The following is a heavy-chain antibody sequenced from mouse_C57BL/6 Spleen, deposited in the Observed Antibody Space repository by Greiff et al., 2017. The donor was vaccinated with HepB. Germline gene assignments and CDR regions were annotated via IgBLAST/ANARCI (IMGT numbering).Heavy chain of an antibody. CDR2: INPNNGGT. D-gene: IGHD4-1*01. J-gene: IGHJ3*01. CDR1: GYTFTDYN. V-gene: IGHV1-18*01. Sequence: EVKLMESGPELVKPGASVKIPCKASGYTFTDYNMDWVKQSHGKSLEWIGDINPNNGGTIYNQKFKGKATLTVDKSSSTAYMELRSLTSEDTAVYYCARLGRGAWFAYWGQGTLVTVSA. CDR3: ARLGRGAWFAY.